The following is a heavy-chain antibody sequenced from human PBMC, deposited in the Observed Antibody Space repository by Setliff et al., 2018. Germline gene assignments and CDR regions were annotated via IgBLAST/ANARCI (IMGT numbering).Heavy chain of an antibody. J-gene: IGHJ4*02. CDR2: IYWDDDK. Sequence: SGPTLVNPTQTLTLTCTFSGFSLSTYGVSVGWIHQPPGKALEWLALIYWDDDKRYSPSLKSRVTITKDTSKNQVVLTMTGMDPVDAATYYCARTFYYDDSGSNRLLYYFDYWGQGALVTVSS. V-gene: IGHV2-5*02. CDR1: GFSLSTYGVS. D-gene: IGHD3-22*01. CDR3: ARTFYYDDSGSNRLLYYFDY.